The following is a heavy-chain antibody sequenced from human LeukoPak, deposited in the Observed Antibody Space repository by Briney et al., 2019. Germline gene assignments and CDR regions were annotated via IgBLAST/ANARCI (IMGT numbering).Heavy chain of an antibody. V-gene: IGHV5-51*01. CDR1: GYSFTTYW. J-gene: IGHJ4*02. CDR2: IYPGDSDT. Sequence: GESLKISCKGSGYSFTTYWIAWVRQMPGKGPEWMGIIYPGDSDTRYSPSFQGQVTISADKSNSTAYLQWSSLKASDTAIYYCARRGSRGYSYATWGQGTLVTVSS. CDR3: ARRGSRGYSYAT. D-gene: IGHD5-18*01.